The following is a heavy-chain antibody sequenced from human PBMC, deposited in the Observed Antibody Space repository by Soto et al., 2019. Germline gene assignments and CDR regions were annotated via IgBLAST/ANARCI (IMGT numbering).Heavy chain of an antibody. CDR2: IFYSGST. CDR1: GGSISSGDFY. J-gene: IGHJ6*02. CDR3: ARLAFFCGGGGCNYYFYGLDV. Sequence: SETLSLTCTVSGGSISSGDFYWTWIRQPPGKGLEWIGHIFYSGSTYYNPSLKSRIAISVDTSRNQFSLKVNSVTAADTAVYYCARLAFFCGGGGCNYYFYGLDVWGQGTRVTVAS. D-gene: IGHD2-21*01. V-gene: IGHV4-30-4*01.